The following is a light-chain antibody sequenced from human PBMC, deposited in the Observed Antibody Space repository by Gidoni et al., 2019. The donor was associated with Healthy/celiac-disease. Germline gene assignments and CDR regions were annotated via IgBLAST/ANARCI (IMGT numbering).Light chain of an antibody. V-gene: IGKV4-1*01. Sequence: DIVMTQSPASLAVSLGESATINCKSSQSVLYSSNNKNYLAWYQQKPEQPPKLLIYWASTRESGVPDRLSGSGSGTDFTLTISSLQAEDVAVYYCQQYYSTPWTFGQGTKVEIK. CDR1: QSVLYSSNNKNY. CDR2: WAS. CDR3: QQYYSTPWT. J-gene: IGKJ1*01.